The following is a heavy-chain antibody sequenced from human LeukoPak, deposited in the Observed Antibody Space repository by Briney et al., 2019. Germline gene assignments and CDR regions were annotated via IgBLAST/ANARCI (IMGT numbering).Heavy chain of an antibody. D-gene: IGHD3-3*01. J-gene: IGHJ4*02. CDR3: ARITIFGVVSDY. CDR1: GGSFSGYY. Sequence: PSETLSLTCAVYGGSFSGYYWSWIRQPPGKGLEWIGEINHSGSTNYKPSLKSRVTISVDTSKNQFSLKLSSVTAADTAVYYCARITIFGVVSDYWGQGTLVTVSS. CDR2: INHSGST. V-gene: IGHV4-34*01.